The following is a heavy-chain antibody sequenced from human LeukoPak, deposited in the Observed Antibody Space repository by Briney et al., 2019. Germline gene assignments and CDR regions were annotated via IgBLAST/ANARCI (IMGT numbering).Heavy chain of an antibody. CDR2: IIPIFGTA. D-gene: IGHD2-2*01. CDR1: GGTFSSYA. CDR3: ARVSGCSSTSCYPGGFDY. V-gene: IGHV1-69*13. J-gene: IGHJ4*02. Sequence: SVRVSCKASGGTFSSYAISWVRQAPGQGLEWMGGIIPIFGTANYAQKFQGRVTITADESTSTAYMELSSLRSEDTAVYYCARVSGCSSTSCYPGGFDYWGQGTLVTVSS.